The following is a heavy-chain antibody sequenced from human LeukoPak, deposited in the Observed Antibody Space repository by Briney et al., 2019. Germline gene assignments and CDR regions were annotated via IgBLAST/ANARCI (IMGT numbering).Heavy chain of an antibody. CDR3: ARCPRFRYNWNYVEDYYYMDV. Sequence: PSETLSLTCTVSSGSFRTYYWSWIRQPPGKGLEWIGSIYYSGSTYYNPSLKSRVTISVDTSKNQFSLKLSSVTAADTAVYYCARCPRFRYNWNYVEDYYYMDVWGKGTTVTVSS. J-gene: IGHJ6*03. D-gene: IGHD1-7*01. CDR2: IYYSGST. CDR1: SGSFRTYY. V-gene: IGHV4-39*07.